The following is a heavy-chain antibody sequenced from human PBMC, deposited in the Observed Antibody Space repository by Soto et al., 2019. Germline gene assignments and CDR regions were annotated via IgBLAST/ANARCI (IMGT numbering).Heavy chain of an antibody. CDR3: ARTQYCTNGVCRGNWFDP. CDR1: GYSFTSYW. Sequence: GESLKISCKGSGYSFTSYWISWVRQMPGKVLEWMGRIDPSDSYTNYSPSFQGHVTISADKSISTAYLQWSSLKASDTAMYYCARTQYCTNGVCRGNWFDPWGQGXLVTVYS. J-gene: IGHJ5*02. V-gene: IGHV5-10-1*01. D-gene: IGHD2-8*01. CDR2: IDPSDSYT.